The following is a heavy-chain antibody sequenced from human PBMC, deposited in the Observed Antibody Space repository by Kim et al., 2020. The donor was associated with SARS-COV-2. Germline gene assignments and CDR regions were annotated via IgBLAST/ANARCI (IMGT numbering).Heavy chain of an antibody. CDR3: AKMVIMDGYNYFYYYAMDV. V-gene: IGHV3-23*01. CDR2: ISGGAVNK. D-gene: IGHD2-21*01. CDR1: GFTFDTYA. J-gene: IGHJ6*02. Sequence: GGSLRLSCVASGFTFDTYAMSWVRQAPGKGLEWVSVISGGAVNKFYADSVRGRFTISRDNSKNMLYLQMNSRRDEDTALYYCAKMVIMDGYNYFYYYAMDVWGQGPTVTVSS.